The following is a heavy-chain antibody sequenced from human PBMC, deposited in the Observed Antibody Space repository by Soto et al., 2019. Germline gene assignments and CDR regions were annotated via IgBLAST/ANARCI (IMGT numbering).Heavy chain of an antibody. Sequence: SETLSLTCTVSGGSISSSSYYWGWIRQPPGKGLEWIGSIYYSGSTYYNPSLKSRVTISVDTSKNQFSLKLSSVTAADTAVYYCARQYCSGGSCYLWCFDYWGQGTLVTVSS. CDR2: IYYSGST. V-gene: IGHV4-39*01. CDR1: GGSISSSSYY. CDR3: ARQYCSGGSCYLWCFDY. J-gene: IGHJ4*02. D-gene: IGHD2-15*01.